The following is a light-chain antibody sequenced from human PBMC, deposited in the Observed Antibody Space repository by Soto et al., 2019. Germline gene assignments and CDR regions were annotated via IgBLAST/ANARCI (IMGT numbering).Light chain of an antibody. CDR2: DAS. Sequence: DIQMTQSPSTLSASVGDRVTITCRASQSISSWLAWYQQKPGKAPKLLIYDASSLESGVPSRFSGSGPGTEFTLTTSSLQPEDFATYYCQQDYNYPRTFGQGTKVHIK. CDR1: QSISSW. CDR3: QQDYNYPRT. J-gene: IGKJ1*01. V-gene: IGKV1-5*01.